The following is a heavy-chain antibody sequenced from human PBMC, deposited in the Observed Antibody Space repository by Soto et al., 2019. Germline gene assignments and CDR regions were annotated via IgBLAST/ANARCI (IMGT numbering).Heavy chain of an antibody. CDR3: AKGPPRRSGAAANRIRYYFDY. Sequence: GGSLRLSCAASGFTFSSYGMHWVRQAPGKGLEWVAVISYDGSNKYYADSVKGRFTISRDNSKNTLYLQMNSLRAEDTAVYYCAKGPPRRSGAAANRIRYYFDYWGQGTLVTVSS. J-gene: IGHJ4*02. CDR1: GFTFSSYG. D-gene: IGHD6-13*01. V-gene: IGHV3-30*18. CDR2: ISYDGSNK.